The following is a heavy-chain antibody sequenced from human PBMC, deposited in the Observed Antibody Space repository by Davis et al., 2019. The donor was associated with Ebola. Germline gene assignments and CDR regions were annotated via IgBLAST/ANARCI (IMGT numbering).Heavy chain of an antibody. CDR2: IYPDDSDT. J-gene: IGHJ4*02. V-gene: IGHV5-51*01. CDR1: GYRFTSYW. CDR3: ARLIARDYFEY. Sequence: GESLKISCKGSGYRFTSYWIGWVRQMPGKGLEWMGIIYPDDSDTRYSPSFQGQVTLSADTSVTTAYLQWSSLKASDTAIYYCARLIARDYFEYWGQGTLVTVSS. D-gene: IGHD6-13*01.